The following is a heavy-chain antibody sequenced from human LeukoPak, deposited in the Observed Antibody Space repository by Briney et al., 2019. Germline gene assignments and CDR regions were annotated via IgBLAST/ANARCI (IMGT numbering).Heavy chain of an antibody. J-gene: IGHJ4*02. CDR2: VSKSSNYI. Sequence: GGSLRLSCVASGFTFSGYTMNWVRQAPGKGLEWVSSVSKSSNYIYYAESLKGRFTISRDNAKNSLYLQMNSLRAEDTAVFFCARASGGYTYGYAVDYWGQGTLVTVSS. CDR1: GFTFSGYT. CDR3: ARASGGYTYGYAVDY. D-gene: IGHD5-18*01. V-gene: IGHV3-21*01.